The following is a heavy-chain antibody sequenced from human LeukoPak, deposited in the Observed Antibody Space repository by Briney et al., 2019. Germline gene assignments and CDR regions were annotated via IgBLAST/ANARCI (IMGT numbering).Heavy chain of an antibody. CDR2: IYYSGST. CDR3: ARVYYSNSYDYWYFDL. J-gene: IGHJ2*01. V-gene: IGHV4-39*07. Sequence: WVRQAPGKGLEWIGSIYYSGSTYYNPSLKSRVTISVDTSKNQFSLKLSSVTAADTAVYYCARVYYSNSYDYWYFDLWGRGTLVTVSS. D-gene: IGHD6-13*01.